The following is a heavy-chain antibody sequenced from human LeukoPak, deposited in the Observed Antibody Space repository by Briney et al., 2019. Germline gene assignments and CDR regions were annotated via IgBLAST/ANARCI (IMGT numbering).Heavy chain of an antibody. J-gene: IGHJ2*01. Sequence: ASVKVSCKASGYTFTSYGISWVRQAPGQGLEWMGWISAYNGNTNYAQKLQGRVTMTTDTSTSTAYMELRSLRSDDTAVYYCARGSPGRWSNSAHWYFDLWGRGTLVTVSS. V-gene: IGHV1-18*01. CDR1: GYTFTSYG. CDR2: ISAYNGNT. D-gene: IGHD4-23*01. CDR3: ARGSPGRWSNSAHWYFDL.